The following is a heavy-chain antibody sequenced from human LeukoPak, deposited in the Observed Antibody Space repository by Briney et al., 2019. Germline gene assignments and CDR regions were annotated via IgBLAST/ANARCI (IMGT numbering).Heavy chain of an antibody. D-gene: IGHD1-26*01. J-gene: IGHJ4*02. CDR3: ARENSGSYREFDY. CDR1: GGSISRYY. Sequence: PSETLSLTCTVSGGSISRYYWIWIRQPAGKGLEWIGRIYTSGRTNYNASLKSRVRMPVEPSKNQFSLMLRSGAVAATAVFYCARENSGSYREFDYWGQGTLVSVSS. CDR2: IYTSGRT. V-gene: IGHV4-4*07.